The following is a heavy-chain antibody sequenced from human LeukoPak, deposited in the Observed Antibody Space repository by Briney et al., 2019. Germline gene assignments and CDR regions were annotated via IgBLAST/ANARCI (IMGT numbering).Heavy chain of an antibody. V-gene: IGHV4-38-2*02. CDR1: DYSISSAYY. J-gene: IGHJ4*02. CDR2: IYHSGST. Sequence: PSETPSLTCAVSDYSISSAYYWGWIRQPPGKGLEWIGSIYHSGSTDYNPSLKSRVTISVDTSKNQFSLKLRSVTAADTAVYYCARDQAYCGGDCCFDFWGQGTLATVSS. CDR3: ARDQAYCGGDCCFDF. D-gene: IGHD2-21*02.